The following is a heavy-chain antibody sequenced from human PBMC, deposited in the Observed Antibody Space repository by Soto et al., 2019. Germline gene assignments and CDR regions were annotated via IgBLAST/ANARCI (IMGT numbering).Heavy chain of an antibody. CDR2: ISFSGGTR. V-gene: IGHV3-23*01. CDR3: AKSLFGTSYYYYDMDV. D-gene: IGHD1-1*01. Sequence: GGSLRLSCAASGFTFTSYAMTWVRQAPGKGLEWVATISFSGGTRHFADSVRGRFTISRDNSKNTLHLQMNSLRAEDTAVYYCAKSLFGTSYYYYDMDVWGQGTTVTVSS. CDR1: GFTFTSYA. J-gene: IGHJ6*02.